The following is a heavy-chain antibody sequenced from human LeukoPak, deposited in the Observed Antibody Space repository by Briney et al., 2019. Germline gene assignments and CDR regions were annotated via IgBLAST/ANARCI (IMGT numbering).Heavy chain of an antibody. CDR1: GFTFSSYA. CDR3: AKDSIAAAGIGPFLRLYGMDV. J-gene: IGHJ6*02. V-gene: IGHV3-23*01. Sequence: GGSLRLSCAASGFTFSSYAMSWVRQAPGKGLEWVSAISGSGGSTYYADSVKGRFTISRDNSKNTLYLQMNSLRAEDTAVYYCAKDSIAAAGIGPFLRLYGMDVWGQGTTVTVSS. D-gene: IGHD6-13*01. CDR2: ISGSGGST.